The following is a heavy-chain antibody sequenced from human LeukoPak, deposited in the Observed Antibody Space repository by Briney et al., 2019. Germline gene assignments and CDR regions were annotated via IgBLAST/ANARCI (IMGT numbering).Heavy chain of an antibody. CDR3: ASRGYTYGSHLDY. J-gene: IGHJ4*02. Sequence: GGSLRLSCAASGFTVSSNSMSWVRQAPGKGLEWVSVVYSGGTTYYADSVKGRFTISRDNSKNTLYLQMNSLRAEDTAVHYCASRGYTYGSHLDYWGQGTLVTVSS. D-gene: IGHD5-18*01. CDR1: GFTVSSNS. V-gene: IGHV3-53*01. CDR2: VYSGGTT.